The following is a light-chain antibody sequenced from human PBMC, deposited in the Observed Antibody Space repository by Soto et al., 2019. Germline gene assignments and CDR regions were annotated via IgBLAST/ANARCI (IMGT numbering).Light chain of an antibody. V-gene: IGLV2-11*01. CDR3: CSYAGNYIWV. Sequence: QSALTQPRSVSGSPGQSVTISCTGTSTDVGGSSSVSWFQQHAGKVPNLMIFDVTKRPSGVPDRFSGSKSGNTASLTISGFQAEDEADYYCCSYAGNYIWVFGGGTKVTVL. CDR1: STDVGGSSS. CDR2: DVT. J-gene: IGLJ3*02.